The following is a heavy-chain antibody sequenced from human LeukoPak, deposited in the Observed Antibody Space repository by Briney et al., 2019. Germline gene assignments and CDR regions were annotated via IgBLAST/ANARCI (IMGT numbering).Heavy chain of an antibody. V-gene: IGHV3-23*01. D-gene: IGHD4-23*01. CDR3: AKHPGPYGGNPFNS. J-gene: IGHJ4*02. Sequence: PGGSLRLSCAASGFSFSSFAMTWVRQAPEKGLEWVATIIGRGGSSSHAASVKGRFTISRDNSNNTLYLHMSSLRADDTAVYYCAKHPGPYGGNPFNSWGLGMLVTVSS. CDR1: GFSFSSFA. CDR2: IIGRGGSS.